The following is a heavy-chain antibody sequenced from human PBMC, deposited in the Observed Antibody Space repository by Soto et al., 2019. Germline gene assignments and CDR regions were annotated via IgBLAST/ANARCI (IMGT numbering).Heavy chain of an antibody. CDR3: ASQERGEPFDY. CDR2: IYYSGST. D-gene: IGHD3-16*01. CDR1: GGSISSSSYY. J-gene: IGHJ4*02. Sequence: PSETLSLTCTVSGGSISSSSYYWGWIRQPPGKGLEWIGSIYYSGSTYYNPSLKSRVTISVDTSKNQFSLKLSSVTAADTAVYYCASQERGEPFDYWGQGTLVTVSS. V-gene: IGHV4-39*01.